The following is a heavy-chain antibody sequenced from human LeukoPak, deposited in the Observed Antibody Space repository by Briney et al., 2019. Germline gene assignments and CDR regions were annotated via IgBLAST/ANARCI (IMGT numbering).Heavy chain of an antibody. J-gene: IGHJ4*02. CDR2: VSGNGAGT. V-gene: IGHV3-23*01. CDR1: RFTFSSYA. Sequence: PGGSLRLSCAASRFTFSSYAMSWVRQAPGKGLEWVSGVSGNGAGTYYADSVKGRFTISRDNFKNMLYLQMNSLRAEDTAVYYCAKTPWYSSGWSTDYWGQGTLVTVSS. D-gene: IGHD6-13*01. CDR3: AKTPWYSSGWSTDY.